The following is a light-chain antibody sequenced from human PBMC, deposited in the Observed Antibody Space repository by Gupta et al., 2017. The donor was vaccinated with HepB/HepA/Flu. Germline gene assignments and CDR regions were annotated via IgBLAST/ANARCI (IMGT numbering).Light chain of an antibody. CDR3: QQYCSSLFT. J-gene: IGKJ3*01. CDR1: QSVSSSY. CDR2: GAS. V-gene: IGKV3-20*01. Sequence: EIALTQSPGTLSLSPGERATLSCRASQSVSSSYLAWYQQKPGQAPRLLIYGASSRATGIPDRFSGSGSGTDFTLTISRLEPEDFAVYYCQQYCSSLFTFGPGTKVEIK.